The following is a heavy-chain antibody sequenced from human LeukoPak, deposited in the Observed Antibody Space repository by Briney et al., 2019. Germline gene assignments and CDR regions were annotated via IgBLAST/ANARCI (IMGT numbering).Heavy chain of an antibody. CDR3: AKARRDPKGCGGDCYDYYYYDMDV. CDR1: GFTFGSYA. Sequence: PGGSLRLSCAASGFTFGSYAMTWVRQAPGKGLEWVSVISGSGGSTYYADSVKGRFTISRDNSKNTLYLQMNSLRTEDTAVYYCAKARRDPKGCGGDCYDYYYYDMDVWGQGTTVTVSS. J-gene: IGHJ6*02. V-gene: IGHV3-23*01. D-gene: IGHD2-21*02. CDR2: ISGSGGST.